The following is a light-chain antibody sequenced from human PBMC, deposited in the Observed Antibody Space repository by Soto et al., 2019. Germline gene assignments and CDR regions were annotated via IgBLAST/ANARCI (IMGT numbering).Light chain of an antibody. CDR1: QSVSSNY. CDR2: GAY. Sequence: EIVLTQSPGTLSLSPGERATLSCRASQSVSSNYLAWYQQKPGQAPRLLIYGAYSRATGIQDRFSGSGSGTDFTLTIRRLEPEDFAVYYCKQYGSSPITFGQGTKVDIK. V-gene: IGKV3-20*01. J-gene: IGKJ1*01. CDR3: KQYGSSPIT.